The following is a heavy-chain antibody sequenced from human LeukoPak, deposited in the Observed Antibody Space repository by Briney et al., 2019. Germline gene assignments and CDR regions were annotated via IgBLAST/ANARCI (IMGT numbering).Heavy chain of an antibody. J-gene: IGHJ4*02. D-gene: IGHD3-9*01. V-gene: IGHV1-18*01. Sequence: AASVKVSCKASGYTFTSYGISWVRQAPGQGLEWMGWISAYNGNTNYAQKLQGRVTMTTDTSTSTAYMELRSLRSDDTAVYYCARDPLELRYFDWLFPGGGGVDYWGQGTLVTVSS. CDR3: ARDPLELRYFDWLFPGGGGVDY. CDR1: GYTFTSYG. CDR2: ISAYNGNT.